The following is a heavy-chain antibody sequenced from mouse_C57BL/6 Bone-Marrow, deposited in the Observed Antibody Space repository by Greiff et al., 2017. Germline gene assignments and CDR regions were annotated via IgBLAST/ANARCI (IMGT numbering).Heavy chain of an antibody. V-gene: IGHV1-81*01. CDR1: GYTFTSYG. CDR2: IYPRSGNT. J-gene: IGHJ4*01. CDR3: AREGMGLRLYAMDY. D-gene: IGHD1-1*01. Sequence: QVLLQQSGAELARPGASVKLSCKASGYTFTSYGISWVKQRTGQGLEWIGEIYPRSGNTYYNEKFKGKATLTADKSSSTAYMELRSLTSEDSAVYFCAREGMGLRLYAMDYWGQGTSVTVSS.